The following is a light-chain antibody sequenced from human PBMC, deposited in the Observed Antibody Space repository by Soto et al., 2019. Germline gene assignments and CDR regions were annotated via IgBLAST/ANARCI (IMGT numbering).Light chain of an antibody. Sequence: EIVLTQSPGTLSLSPGERATLSCRASQSVNSTYLAWYQQNPGQAHRLLIYGASSRATGIPDKFSGSGSGTDFTLTISRLEPEDFAVYFCQLYGSSSYTFGQGTKLEIK. CDR3: QLYGSSSYT. J-gene: IGKJ2*01. CDR1: QSVNSTY. V-gene: IGKV3-20*01. CDR2: GAS.